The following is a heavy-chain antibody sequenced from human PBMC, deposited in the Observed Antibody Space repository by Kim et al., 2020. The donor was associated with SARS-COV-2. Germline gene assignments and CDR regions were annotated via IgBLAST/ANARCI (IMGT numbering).Heavy chain of an antibody. CDR3: ARSGIAAAGPLGWFDP. V-gene: IGHV3-30*04. Sequence: GGSLRLSCAASGFTFSSYAMHWVRQAPGKGLEWVAVISYDGSNKYYADSVKGRFTISRDNSKNTLYLQMNSLRAEDTAVYYCARSGIAAAGPLGWFDPWGQGTLVTVSS. CDR1: GFTFSSYA. J-gene: IGHJ5*02. D-gene: IGHD6-13*01. CDR2: ISYDGSNK.